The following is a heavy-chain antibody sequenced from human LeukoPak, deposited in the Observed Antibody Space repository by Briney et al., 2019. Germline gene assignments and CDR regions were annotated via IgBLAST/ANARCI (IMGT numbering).Heavy chain of an antibody. D-gene: IGHD2-15*01. CDR2: IYYSGST. V-gene: IGHV4-39*07. CDR3: ARDGSLSGSPHAYNWFDP. CDR1: GGSISSYY. J-gene: IGHJ5*02. Sequence: PSETLSLTCTVSGGSISSYYWGWIRQPPGKGLEWIGSIYYSGSTYYNPSLKSRVTISVDTSKNQFSLKLSSVTAADTAVYYCARDGSLSGSPHAYNWFDPWGQGTLVTVSS.